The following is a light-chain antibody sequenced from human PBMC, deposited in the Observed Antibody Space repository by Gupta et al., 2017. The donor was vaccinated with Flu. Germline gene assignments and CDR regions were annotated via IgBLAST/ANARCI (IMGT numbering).Light chain of an antibody. CDR2: KAS. J-gene: IGKJ1*01. Sequence: PSTLSASVGDSVTITCRASQSISSWLAWYLQKPGKAPKLLIYKASNLRNGVPSRFSGRGSGTEFTLTISSLQPDDFATYYCQQYNSYSWTFGQGTKVEIK. CDR1: QSISSW. CDR3: QQYNSYSWT. V-gene: IGKV1-5*03.